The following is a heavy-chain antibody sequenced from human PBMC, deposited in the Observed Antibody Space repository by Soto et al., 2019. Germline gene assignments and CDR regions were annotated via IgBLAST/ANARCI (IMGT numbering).Heavy chain of an antibody. CDR2: IHSSGSI. J-gene: IGHJ1*01. CDR3: ARDLDGLHDDTSGPFPRPG. D-gene: IGHD3-22*01. Sequence: SETLSLTCTVSGGSISSDDCYWSWIRQAPGRGLEWIGYIHSSGSIYYNPSLKSRATMSIDTAGNQFSLKVSSVTVADTAVYYCARDLDGLHDDTSGPFPRPGWGQGTLVTVSS. CDR1: GGSISSDDCY. V-gene: IGHV4-30-4*01.